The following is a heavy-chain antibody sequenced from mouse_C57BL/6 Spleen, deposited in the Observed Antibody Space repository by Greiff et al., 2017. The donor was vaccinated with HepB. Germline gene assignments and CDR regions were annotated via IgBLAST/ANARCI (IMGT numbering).Heavy chain of an antibody. CDR2: IDPEDGDT. V-gene: IGHV14-1*01. D-gene: IGHD1-1*01. Sequence: VQLKESGAELVRPGASVKLSCTASGFNIKDYYMHWVKQRPEQGLEWIGRIDPEDGDTEYAPKFQGKANMTADTSSNTAYLQLSSLTSEDTAVYYCTPPNDYGSSLYWGQGTSVTVSS. CDR1: GFNIKDYY. CDR3: TPPNDYGSSLY. J-gene: IGHJ4*01.